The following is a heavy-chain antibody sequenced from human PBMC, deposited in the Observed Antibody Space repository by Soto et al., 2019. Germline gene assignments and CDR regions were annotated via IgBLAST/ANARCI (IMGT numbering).Heavy chain of an antibody. CDR1: ADSFSNYY. J-gene: IGHJ4*02. D-gene: IGHD1-26*01. CDR2: IDHSGNT. CDR3: VGGRGRLVGFDY. V-gene: IGHV4-34*01. Sequence: QVQLQQWGAGLLKPSETLSLTCGVNADSFSNYYWIWIRQPPGKGLEWIGEIDHSGNTNSSPSLKSRVTMSVDTSKNQFSLRLTSVTAADTAVYYCVGGRGRLVGFDYWGQGTLVTVSS.